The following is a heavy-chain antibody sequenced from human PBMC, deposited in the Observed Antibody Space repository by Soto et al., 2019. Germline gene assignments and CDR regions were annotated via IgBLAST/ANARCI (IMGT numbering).Heavy chain of an antibody. CDR3: ARDSRPYYYDSSGYDY. D-gene: IGHD3-22*01. CDR1: GFTFSSYW. V-gene: IGHV3-7*01. Sequence: GGSLRLSCAASGFTFSSYWMSWVRQAPGKGLEWVANIKQDGNEKYYVDSVKGRFTIARDNAKNSLYLQMNSLRAEDTAVYYCARDSRPYYYDSSGYDYWGQGTLVTVSS. CDR2: IKQDGNEK. J-gene: IGHJ4*02.